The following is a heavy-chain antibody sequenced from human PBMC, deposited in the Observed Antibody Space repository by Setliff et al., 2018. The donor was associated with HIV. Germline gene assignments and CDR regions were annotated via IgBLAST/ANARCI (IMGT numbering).Heavy chain of an antibody. CDR2: ISGESTTT. J-gene: IGHJ3*02. CDR3: AREALRGYSGYTNGATDAFDI. Sequence: GGSLRLPCAASGFTFSSYAMNWVRQTPTKGLEWVSSISGESTTTSYADSVKGRFTISRDNSKNMLYLQMTGLRVEDTAVYYCAREALRGYSGYTNGATDAFDIWGQGTMVTVSS. CDR1: GFTFSSYA. D-gene: IGHD5-12*01. V-gene: IGHV3-23*01.